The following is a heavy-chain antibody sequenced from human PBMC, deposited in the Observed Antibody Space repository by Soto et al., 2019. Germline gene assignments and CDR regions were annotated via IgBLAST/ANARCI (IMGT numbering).Heavy chain of an antibody. Sequence: SETLSLTCTVSGGSISSSSYYWGWIRQPPGKGLEWIGSIYYSGSTYYNPSLKSRVTISVDTSKNQFSLKLSSVTAADTAVYYCARHASPLLEMVYATGAEYFQHWGQGTLVTVSS. D-gene: IGHD2-8*01. J-gene: IGHJ1*01. CDR1: GGSISSSSYY. CDR3: ARHASPLLEMVYATGAEYFQH. V-gene: IGHV4-39*01. CDR2: IYYSGST.